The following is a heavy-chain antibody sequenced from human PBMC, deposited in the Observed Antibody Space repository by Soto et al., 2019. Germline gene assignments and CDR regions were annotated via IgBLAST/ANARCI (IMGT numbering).Heavy chain of an antibody. CDR2: IIPIFGTA. J-gene: IGHJ5*01. CDR3: ARELTDIVVVPAAIPWFDP. CDR1: GGTFSSYA. D-gene: IGHD2-2*01. V-gene: IGHV1-69*13. Sequence: SVKVSCKASGGTFSSYAISWVRQAPGQGLEWMGGIIPIFGTANYAQKFQGRVTITADESTSTAYMELSSLRSEDTAVYYCARELTDIVVVPAAIPWFDPWGQGTMVTVSS.